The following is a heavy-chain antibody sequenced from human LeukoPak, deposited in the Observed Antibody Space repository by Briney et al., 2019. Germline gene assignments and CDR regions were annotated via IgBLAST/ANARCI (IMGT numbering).Heavy chain of an antibody. CDR3: ARATTRHSEGIGY. V-gene: IGHV1-2*02. CDR1: GYTFTGYY. Sequence: ASVKVSCKASGYTFTGYYMHWVRQAPGQGLEWMGWINPNSGGTNYAQKFQGRVTMTRDTSISTAYMELSRLRSDDTAVYYCARATTRHSEGIGYWGQGTLVTVSS. D-gene: IGHD1-14*01. CDR2: INPNSGGT. J-gene: IGHJ4*02.